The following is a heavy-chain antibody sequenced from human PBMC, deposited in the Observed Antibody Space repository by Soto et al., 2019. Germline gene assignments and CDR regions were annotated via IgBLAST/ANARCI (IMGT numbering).Heavy chain of an antibody. CDR1: VGSISSSSYY. Sequence: SETLSLTGTVFVGSISSSSYYWGWIRQPPGKGLEWIGSIYYSGSTYYNPSLKSRVTISVDTSKNQFSLKLSSVTAADTAVYYCARPLWFGESVDYWGQGTLVTVS. V-gene: IGHV4-39*01. D-gene: IGHD3-10*01. CDR3: ARPLWFGESVDY. CDR2: IYYSGST. J-gene: IGHJ4*02.